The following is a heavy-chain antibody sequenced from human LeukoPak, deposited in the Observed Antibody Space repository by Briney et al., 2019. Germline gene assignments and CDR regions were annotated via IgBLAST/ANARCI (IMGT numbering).Heavy chain of an antibody. J-gene: IGHJ4*02. Sequence: SETLSLTCSVSGGSISSSGYYRGWVRQPPGKGLEWIVSIYYSGSTYYNPSLKSRFTISVDTSKNQFSLKLSSVTAADTAVYYCASSSDWFRFEYWGQGTLVTVSS. CDR3: ASSSDWFRFEY. CDR2: IYYSGST. V-gene: IGHV4-39*07. D-gene: IGHD3-9*01. CDR1: GGSISSSGYY.